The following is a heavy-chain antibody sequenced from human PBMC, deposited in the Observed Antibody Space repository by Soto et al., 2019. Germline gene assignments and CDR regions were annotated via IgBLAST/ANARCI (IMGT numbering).Heavy chain of an antibody. Sequence: VQLQQWGAGLLKPSETLSPTCTVYGGSFSGYYWSWIRQPPGKGLEWIGEINHSGSTNYNPSLKSRVTISVDTSKNQFSLKLSSVTAADTAVYYCARGHSGGTKFDYWGQGTLVTVSS. CDR1: GGSFSGYY. J-gene: IGHJ4*02. D-gene: IGHD2-15*01. CDR3: ARGHSGGTKFDY. CDR2: INHSGST. V-gene: IGHV4-34*01.